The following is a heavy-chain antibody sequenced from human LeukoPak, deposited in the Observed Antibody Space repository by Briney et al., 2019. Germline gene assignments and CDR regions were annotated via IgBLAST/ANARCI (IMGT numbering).Heavy chain of an antibody. CDR3: AREVGAERYFDL. CDR2: IGTAGDT. J-gene: IGHJ2*01. CDR1: GFIFSSYW. D-gene: IGHD1-26*01. V-gene: IGHV3-13*01. Sequence: GGSLRLSCAASGFIFSSYWMHWVRQATGKGLEWVSAIGTAGDTYYPGSVKGRFTISRENAKNSLYLHMNSLRAEDTAVYYCAREVGAERYFDLWGRGTLVTVSS.